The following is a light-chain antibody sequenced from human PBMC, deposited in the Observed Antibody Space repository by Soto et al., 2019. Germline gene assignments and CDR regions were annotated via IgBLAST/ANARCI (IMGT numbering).Light chain of an antibody. CDR3: QQLNSYPLMYT. V-gene: IGKV1-9*01. J-gene: IGKJ2*01. CDR2: AAS. CDR1: QGISSY. Sequence: DIQLTQSPSFLSASVGDRVTITSRASQGISSYLAWYQQKPGKAPKLLIYAASTLQSGVPSRFSGSGSGTEFTLTISSLQPEDFATYYCQQLNSYPLMYTFGQGTKLEIK.